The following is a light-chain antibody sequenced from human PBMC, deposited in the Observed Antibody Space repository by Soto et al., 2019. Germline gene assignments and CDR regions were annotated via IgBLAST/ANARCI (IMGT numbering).Light chain of an antibody. J-gene: IGKJ1*01. CDR1: QSVSSY. Sequence: EVVLTQSPATLSLSPGERATLSCKASQSVSSYLARYQQKPGQAPRLLIYGASSRATGIPVRFSGSGSGTDFTLTIRRLEPEDFAVYYCQQYGTSPWTFCQGTKVDIK. CDR2: GAS. CDR3: QQYGTSPWT. V-gene: IGKV3-20*01.